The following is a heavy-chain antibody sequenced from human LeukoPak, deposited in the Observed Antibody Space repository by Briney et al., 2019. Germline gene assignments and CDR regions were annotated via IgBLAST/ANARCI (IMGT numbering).Heavy chain of an antibody. J-gene: IGHJ4*02. CDR3: AKDVTNWNYGYYFDY. V-gene: IGHV3-23*01. Sequence: GGSLRLSCAASGFTFGTYAMTWVRQVPGKGLEWVSVISGSGASTNYADSVKGRFIISRDNSKNTLYLQMNSLRAEDTAVYYCAKDVTNWNYGYYFDYWGQGTLVTVSS. D-gene: IGHD1-7*01. CDR1: GFTFGTYA. CDR2: ISGSGAST.